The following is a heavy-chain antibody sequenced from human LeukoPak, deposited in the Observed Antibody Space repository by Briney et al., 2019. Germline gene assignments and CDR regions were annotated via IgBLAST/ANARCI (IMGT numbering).Heavy chain of an antibody. V-gene: IGHV1-2*02. J-gene: IGHJ4*02. CDR3: ARDPSGSYDY. Sequence: ASVKVSCKASGYTFTGYYMHWVRQAPGQGLEWMGWINPNSGGTNYAQKVQGRVTMTRDTSMSTAYMELSRLRSDDTAVYYCARDPSGSYDYWGQGPLVTVSS. CDR1: GYTFTGYY. D-gene: IGHD1-26*01. CDR2: INPNSGGT.